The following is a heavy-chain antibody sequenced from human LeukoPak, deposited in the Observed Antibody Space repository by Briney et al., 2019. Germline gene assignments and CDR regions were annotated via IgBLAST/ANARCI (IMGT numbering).Heavy chain of an antibody. J-gene: IGHJ4*02. CDR2: IYHSGST. V-gene: IGHV4-59*01. CDR3: ARDSGSLIDY. CDR1: GGSISSYY. Sequence: SETLSLTCTVSGGSISSYYWSWIRQPPGKGLEWIGYIYHSGSTNYNPSLKSRVTISVDTSKDQFSLKLSSVTAADTAVYYCARDSGSLIDYWGQGTLVTVSS. D-gene: IGHD1-26*01.